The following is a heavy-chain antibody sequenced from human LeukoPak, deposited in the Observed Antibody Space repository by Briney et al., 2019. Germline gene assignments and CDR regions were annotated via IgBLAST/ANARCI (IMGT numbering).Heavy chain of an antibody. CDR2: IKSKADGETT. D-gene: IGHD3-10*01. V-gene: IGHV3-15*01. J-gene: IGHJ4*02. CDR1: GFTFTHAW. CDR3: ATDLGITMIRGVIVS. Sequence: GGSLRLSCAASGFTFTHAWMTWVRQAPGKGLEWVGRIKSKADGETTDYAAPVKGRFFMSRDDSKATLFLQMNYLETEDTAVYYCATDLGITMIRGVIVSWGQGTLVTVSS.